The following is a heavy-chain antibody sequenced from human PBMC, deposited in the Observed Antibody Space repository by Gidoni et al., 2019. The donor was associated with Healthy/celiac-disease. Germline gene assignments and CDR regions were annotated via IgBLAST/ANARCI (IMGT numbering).Heavy chain of an antibody. CDR3: ARGGPPSSGWYGADY. CDR1: GFIFSSYE. Sequence: EVQLVESGGGLVQPGGSLGLSCAASGFIFSSYEMNWVRQAPGKGLEWVSHISSSGITIYHADSVKGRFTISRDNAKNSLYLHMNSLRAEDTAVYYCARGGPPSSGWYGADYWGQGTLVIVSS. J-gene: IGHJ4*02. D-gene: IGHD6-19*01. V-gene: IGHV3-48*03. CDR2: ISSSGITI.